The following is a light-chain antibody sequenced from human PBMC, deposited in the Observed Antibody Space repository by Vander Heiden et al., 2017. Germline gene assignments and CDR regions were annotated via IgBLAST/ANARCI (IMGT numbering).Light chain of an antibody. J-gene: IGKJ1*01. CDR1: QSVSSSY. V-gene: IGKV3-20*01. CDR2: GTS. Sequence: VWTRSPGTLFLSPGERATLSCRASQSVSSSYLAWYQQKPGQGPRLLIYGTSNRATGTPDRFSGSGLGTDFTLSISRLEPEDFAVYYCQKGGDSTGTFGQGTKVEIK. CDR3: QKGGDSTGT.